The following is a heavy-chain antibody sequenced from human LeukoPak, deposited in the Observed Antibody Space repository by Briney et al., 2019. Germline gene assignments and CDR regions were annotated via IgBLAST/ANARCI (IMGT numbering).Heavy chain of an antibody. V-gene: IGHV3-23*01. CDR3: AKDLSRVLRYFDWLLRVTPGDYYYYMDV. Sequence: PGGSLRLSCAASGFTFSSYGMSWVRQAPGKGLEWVSAISGSGGSTYYADSVKGRFTISRDNSKNTLYLQMNSLRAEDTAVYYCAKDLSRVLRYFDWLLRVTPGDYYYYMDVWGKGTTVTISS. CDR2: ISGSGGST. J-gene: IGHJ6*03. CDR1: GFTFSSYG. D-gene: IGHD3-9*01.